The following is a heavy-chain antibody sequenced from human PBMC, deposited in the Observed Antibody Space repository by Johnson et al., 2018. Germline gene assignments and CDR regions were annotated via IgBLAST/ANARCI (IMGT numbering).Heavy chain of an antibody. V-gene: IGHV3-73*01. D-gene: IGHD2-21*02. CDR3: SAVVTGHHYMDV. CDR2: IRTKTNNYAT. J-gene: IGHJ6*03. CDR1: GFTFSDSI. Sequence: VQLVESGGGLVQPGGYLKLSCAASGFTFSDSIVYWVRQASGKGLEWVARIRTKTNNYATSYAASVMGSFTISRDDSKNTAYLQLNSLKSEDTAVYYCSAVVTGHHYMDVWGKGTTVTVSS.